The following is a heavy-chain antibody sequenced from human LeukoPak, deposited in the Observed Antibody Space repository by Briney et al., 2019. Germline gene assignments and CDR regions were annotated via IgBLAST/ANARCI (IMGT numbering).Heavy chain of an antibody. CDR3: TIGYCSGGSCYGYYFDY. CDR1: GFTFSNAW. J-gene: IGHJ4*02. Sequence: GGSLRLSCAASGFTFSNAWMTWVRQAPGKGLEWVGRIKRKTVGGTTDYAAPVKGRFTISRDDSKNTLYLQMNSLKTEDTAVYYCTIGYCSGGSCYGYYFDYWGQGTLVTVSS. CDR2: IKRKTVGGTT. D-gene: IGHD2-15*01. V-gene: IGHV3-15*01.